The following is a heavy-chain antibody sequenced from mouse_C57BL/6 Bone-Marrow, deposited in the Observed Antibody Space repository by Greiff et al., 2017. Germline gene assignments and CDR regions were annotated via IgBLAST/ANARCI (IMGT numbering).Heavy chain of an antibody. CDR1: GYTFTSYW. D-gene: IGHD1-1*01. CDR2: IDPSDSYT. CDR3: AREGYGSSPYGYFDV. Sequence: QVQLQQPGAELVMPGASVKLSCKASGYTFTSYWMHWVKQRPGQGLEWIGEIDPSDSYTNYNQKFKGKSTLTVDKSSSTAYMQLSSLTSEDSAVYYCAREGYGSSPYGYFDVWGTGTTGTGSS. J-gene: IGHJ1*03. V-gene: IGHV1-69*01.